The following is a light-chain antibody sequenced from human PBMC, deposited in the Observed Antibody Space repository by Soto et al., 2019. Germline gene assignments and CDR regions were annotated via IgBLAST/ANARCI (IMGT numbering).Light chain of an antibody. Sequence: EIVLTQSPGPLSSSPGERATLSCRASQSVRSSYFAWYQQKPGQAPRLLIYGASSRATGIPDRFSGSGSGTDFTLTISRLEPEDVAVYYCQQSGSSPITFGPGTKVDIK. CDR2: GAS. CDR3: QQSGSSPIT. V-gene: IGKV3-20*01. J-gene: IGKJ3*01. CDR1: QSVRSSY.